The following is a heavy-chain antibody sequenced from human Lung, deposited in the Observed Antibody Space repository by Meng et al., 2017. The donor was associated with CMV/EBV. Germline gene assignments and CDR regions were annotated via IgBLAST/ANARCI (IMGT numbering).Heavy chain of an antibody. CDR3: ARGFGANYYDRSGYYGGVY. CDR2: ISSSGSTI. Sequence: FIDYYMIWIRQAPGKGLEWVSDISSSGSTIYYADSLRGRLTISRDNANNSLYLQMNSLRAEDTAVYYCARGFGANYYDRSGYYGGVYWGQGTLVTVSS. J-gene: IGHJ4*02. V-gene: IGHV3-11*01. D-gene: IGHD3-22*01. CDR1: FIDYY.